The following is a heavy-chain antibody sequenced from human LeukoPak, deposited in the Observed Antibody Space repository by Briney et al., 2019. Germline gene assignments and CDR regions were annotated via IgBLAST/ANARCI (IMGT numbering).Heavy chain of an antibody. CDR3: AKELGYCSGGSCYSPGYYFDY. CDR2: ISGSGGST. CDR1: GFTFSSYA. Sequence: PGGSPRLSCAASGFTFSSYAMSWVRQAPGKGLEWVSAISGSGGSTYYADSVKGRFTISRDNSKNTLYLQMNSLRAEDTAVYYCAKELGYCSGGSCYSPGYYFDYWGQGTLVTVSS. V-gene: IGHV3-23*01. D-gene: IGHD2-15*01. J-gene: IGHJ4*02.